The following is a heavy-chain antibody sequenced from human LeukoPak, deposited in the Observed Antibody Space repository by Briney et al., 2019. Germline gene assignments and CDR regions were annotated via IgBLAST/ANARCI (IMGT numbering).Heavy chain of an antibody. J-gene: IGHJ4*02. CDR3: ATVGWELLFRY. CDR1: GYTFTGYY. D-gene: IGHD1-26*01. V-gene: IGHV1-2*02. CDR2: INPNSGGT. Sequence: ASVKVSCKASGYTFTGYYMHWVRQAPGQGLEWMGWINPNSGGTNYAQKFQGRVTMTRDTSTDTAYMELSSLRSEDTAVYYCATVGWELLFRYWGQGTLVTVSS.